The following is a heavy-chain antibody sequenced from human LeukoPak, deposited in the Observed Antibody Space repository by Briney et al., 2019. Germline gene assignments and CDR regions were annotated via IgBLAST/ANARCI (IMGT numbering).Heavy chain of an antibody. CDR2: IKSKTDGGTT. D-gene: IGHD2-2*01. V-gene: IGHV3-15*01. J-gene: IGHJ4*02. Sequence: GGSLRLSCAASGFTFNNTWMNWVRQAPGKGLEWVGHIKSKTDGGTTDYAAPVKGRFTISRDDSKNTLYLQMNSLKTEDTAVYYCARMGYQLPLLYFDYWGQGTLVTVSS. CDR3: ARMGYQLPLLYFDY. CDR1: GFTFNNTW.